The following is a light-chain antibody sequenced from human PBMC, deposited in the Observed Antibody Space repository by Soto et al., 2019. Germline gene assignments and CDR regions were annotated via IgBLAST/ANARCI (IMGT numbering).Light chain of an antibody. V-gene: IGLV1-40*01. CDR2: EVS. J-gene: IGLJ1*01. Sequence: QSVLTQSPSVSGAPGQRVTISCTGSSSNIGAGYDVHWYQQLPGTAPKLIIYEVSNRPSGVSSRFSGSMSGNTASLTISGLQAEDEADYYCGSYTGTISVFGTGIKVTVL. CDR1: SSNIGAGYD. CDR3: GSYTGTISV.